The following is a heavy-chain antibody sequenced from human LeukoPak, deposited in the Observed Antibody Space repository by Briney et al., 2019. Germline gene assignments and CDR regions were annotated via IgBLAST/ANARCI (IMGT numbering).Heavy chain of an antibody. CDR3: ARDPPYCSGGSCYSGSYYYGMDV. D-gene: IGHD2-15*01. V-gene: IGHV3-33*01. CDR1: GFTFSSYG. CDR2: IWYDGSNK. J-gene: IGHJ6*02. Sequence: GGSLRLSCAASGFTFSSYGMHWVRQAPGKGLEWVAVIWYDGSNKYYADSVKGRFTISRDNSKNTLYLQMNSLRAEDTAVYYCARDPPYCSGGSCYSGSYYYGMDVWGQGTTVTVSS.